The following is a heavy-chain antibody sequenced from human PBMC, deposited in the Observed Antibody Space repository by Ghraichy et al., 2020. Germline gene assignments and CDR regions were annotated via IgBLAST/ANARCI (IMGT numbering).Heavy chain of an antibody. J-gene: IGHJ4*02. D-gene: IGHD1-7*01. CDR3: ARDPLELRVID. CDR1: GFTFSDYY. CDR2: ISSSGSTI. Sequence: LSLTCAASGFTFSDYYMSWIRQAPGKGLEWVSYISSSGSTIYYADSVKGRFTISRDNAKNSLYLQMNSLRAEDTAVYYCARDPLELRVIDWGQGTLVTVSS. V-gene: IGHV3-11*01.